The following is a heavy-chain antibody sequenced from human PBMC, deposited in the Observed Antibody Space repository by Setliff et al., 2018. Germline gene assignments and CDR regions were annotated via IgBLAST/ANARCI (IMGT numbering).Heavy chain of an antibody. Sequence: GGSLSLSCAASRFIFSIYEMNWVRQAPGKGLEWVSYISSSGSAVYYADSVKGRFTVSRDNAKNSLYLQMNSLRAEDTAVYYCAREDRSLYYFDYWGQGSLVTVSS. CDR1: RFIFSIYE. CDR3: AREDRSLYYFDY. D-gene: IGHD3-22*01. CDR2: ISSSGSAV. J-gene: IGHJ4*02. V-gene: IGHV3-48*03.